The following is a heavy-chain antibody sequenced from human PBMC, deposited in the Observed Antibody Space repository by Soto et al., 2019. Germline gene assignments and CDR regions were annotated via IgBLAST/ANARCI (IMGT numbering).Heavy chain of an antibody. CDR3: ASQHYYDSSGCYVVY. V-gene: IGHV4-34*01. CDR1: GGSFSGYY. CDR2: INHSGST. D-gene: IGHD3-22*01. Sequence: PSETLSLTCAVYGGSFSGYYWSWIRRPPGKGLEWIGEINHSGSTNYSPSLKSRVTISVDTSKNQFSLKLSSVTAADTAVYYCASQHYYDSSGCYVVYWGQGTLVTVS. J-gene: IGHJ4*02.